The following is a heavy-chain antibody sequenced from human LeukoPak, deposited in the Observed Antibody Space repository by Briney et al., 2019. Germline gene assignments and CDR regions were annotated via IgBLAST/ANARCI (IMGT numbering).Heavy chain of an antibody. J-gene: IGHJ4*02. CDR2: IRNKANSYTT. V-gene: IGHV3-72*01. CDR3: TRLVGASD. D-gene: IGHD1-26*01. CDR1: GFTFSDHA. Sequence: GGSLRLSCAASGFTFSDHAMDWVRQAPGKGLEWVGRIRNKANSYTTEYAASVQGRFTVSRDDSMNSLYLQMNSMKTEDTAVYYCTRLVGASDWGQGTLVTVSS.